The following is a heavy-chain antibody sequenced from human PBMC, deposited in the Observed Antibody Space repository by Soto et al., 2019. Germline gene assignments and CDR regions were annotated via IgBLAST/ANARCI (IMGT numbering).Heavy chain of an antibody. CDR2: IIPSLGIS. CDR3: ARCEWFGESPGAFDI. D-gene: IGHD3-10*01. J-gene: IGHJ3*02. V-gene: IGHV1-69*02. CDR1: GGTFSSYT. Sequence: QVQLVQSGAEVKKPGSSVKVSCKASGGTFSSYTISWVRQAPGQGLEWMGRIIPSLGISNYAQKFQGRVTITADKSTSTAYMELGSVSSYDTAVYYCARCEWFGESPGAFDIWGQGTMVTVSS.